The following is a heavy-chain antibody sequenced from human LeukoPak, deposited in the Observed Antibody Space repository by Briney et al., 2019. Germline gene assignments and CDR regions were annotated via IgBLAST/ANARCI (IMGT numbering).Heavy chain of an antibody. CDR2: ISGSGGST. CDR3: AKAAYYYGSGSSGDY. V-gene: IGHV3-23*01. D-gene: IGHD3-10*01. CDR1: GFTFSSYA. J-gene: IGHJ4*02. Sequence: GGSLRLSCAASGFTFSSYAMSWVRQAPGKGLEWVSAISGSGGSTYYADSVKDRFTISRDNSKNTLYLQMNSLRAEDTAVYYCAKAAYYYGSGSSGDYWGQGTLVTVSS.